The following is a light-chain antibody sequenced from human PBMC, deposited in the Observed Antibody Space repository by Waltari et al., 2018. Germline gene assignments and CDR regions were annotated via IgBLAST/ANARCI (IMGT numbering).Light chain of an antibody. V-gene: IGLV1-40*01. CDR1: GSNIRAGYD. CDR2: GST. CDR3: QSYDTTLSVV. J-gene: IGLJ3*02. Sequence: QSVLTQPPSVSGAPGQRVTISCTGSGSNIRAGYDVHWYQQLPRAAPKLLIYGSTSRPLGVPDRFFGSTSGTSAFLAITGLQAEDEADYYCQSYDTTLSVVFGGGTKLTVL.